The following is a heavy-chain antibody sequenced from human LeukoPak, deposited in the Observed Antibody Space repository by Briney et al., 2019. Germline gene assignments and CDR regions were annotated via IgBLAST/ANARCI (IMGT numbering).Heavy chain of an antibody. J-gene: IGHJ6*02. CDR1: GFTFSSYS. Sequence: GGSLRLSYAASGFTFSSYSMKWVRQAPGKGLEWVASISSSGSYIYYVDSVKGRFTISRDNAKNSLYLQMNSLRAEDTAVYYCAREEGSYYGMDVWGQGTTVTVSS. CDR3: AREEGSYYGMDV. CDR2: ISSSGSYI. V-gene: IGHV3-21*03.